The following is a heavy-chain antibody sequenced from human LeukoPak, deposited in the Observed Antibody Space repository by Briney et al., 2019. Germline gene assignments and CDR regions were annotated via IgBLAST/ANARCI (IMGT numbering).Heavy chain of an antibody. CDR3: ARGLGKYSSVYYYYYGMDV. CDR2: INHSGST. V-gene: IGHV4-34*01. J-gene: IGHJ6*04. CDR1: GGSFSGYY. D-gene: IGHD6-25*01. Sequence: SETLSLTCAVYGGSFSGYYWGWIRQPPGKGLEWIGEINHSGSTNYNPSLKSRVTISVDTSKDQFALKLSSVTAADTAVYYCARGLGKYSSVYYYYYGMDVWGKGTTVTVSS.